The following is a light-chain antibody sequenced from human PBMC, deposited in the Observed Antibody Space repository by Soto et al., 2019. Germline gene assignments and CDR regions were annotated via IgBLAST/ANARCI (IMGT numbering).Light chain of an antibody. Sequence: MQLNQSPSFLSASVGDRVTITCRASQDMSTYLVWYQRDPGKAPKLLIYTASTLQSGVPYRFSGGGSETEFTLTISSLQPDDFATYYCRQLLDYPLNFGGGTKVDIK. CDR1: QDMSTY. CDR2: TAS. CDR3: RQLLDYPLN. V-gene: IGKV1-9*01. J-gene: IGKJ4*01.